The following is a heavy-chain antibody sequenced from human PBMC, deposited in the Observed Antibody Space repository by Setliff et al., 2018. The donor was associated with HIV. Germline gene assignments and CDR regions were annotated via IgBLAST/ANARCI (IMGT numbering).Heavy chain of an antibody. Sequence: ASVKVSCKASGYTFTSYQIQWMRQAPGKGLEWMGTINPSGGSTSFAEKFQGRATITGDTSTTTTYMTLKSLRAEDTAIYYCARDLGDSSGYYPVDYWGQGTLVTVSS. D-gene: IGHD3-22*01. CDR1: GYTFTSYQ. V-gene: IGHV1-46*01. CDR2: INPSGGST. CDR3: ARDLGDSSGYYPVDY. J-gene: IGHJ4*02.